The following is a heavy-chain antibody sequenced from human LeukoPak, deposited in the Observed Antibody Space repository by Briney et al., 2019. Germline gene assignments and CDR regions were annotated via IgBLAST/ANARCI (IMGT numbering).Heavy chain of an antibody. Sequence: PSETLSLTCTVSGHSITSDHYWAWVRQPPGKGLEWIGSIHHTGSTYYNPALISRITISVDTSKHQYSLKLGSVTAADTAVYYCARERHDFWSGHDYWGQGTLVTVSS. V-gene: IGHV4-38-2*02. CDR2: IHHTGST. CDR1: GHSITSDHY. J-gene: IGHJ4*02. D-gene: IGHD3-3*01. CDR3: ARERHDFWSGHDY.